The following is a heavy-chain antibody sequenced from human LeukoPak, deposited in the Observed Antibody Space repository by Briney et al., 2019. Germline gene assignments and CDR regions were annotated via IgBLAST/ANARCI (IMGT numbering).Heavy chain of an antibody. J-gene: IGHJ5*02. CDR3: ARDLHEFIAAAGTRANWFDP. D-gene: IGHD6-13*01. CDR2: IYYSGST. Sequence: SETLSLTCTVSGGSISSSSYYWGWIRQPPGKGLEGIGSIYYSGSTYYNPSLKRRVTISVDTSKNQFSLKLSSVTAADTAVYYCARDLHEFIAAAGTRANWFDPWGQGTLVTVSS. V-gene: IGHV4-39*07. CDR1: GGSISSSSYY.